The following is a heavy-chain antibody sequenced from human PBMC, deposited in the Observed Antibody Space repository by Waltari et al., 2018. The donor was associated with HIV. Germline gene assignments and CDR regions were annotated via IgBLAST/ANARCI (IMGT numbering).Heavy chain of an antibody. CDR3: ARSTVRGVIRHAFDI. CDR2: IFSNDEK. CDR1: GFSLTNARMG. J-gene: IGHJ3*02. V-gene: IGHV2-26*01. D-gene: IGHD3-10*01. Sequence: QVTLKESGPVLVKPTETLTLTCTVSGFSLTNARMGVSWIRQPPGQALEWLAHIFSNDEKSYSTSRKDRLTISKDTSKSQVVLTMTNMDPVDTATYYCARSTVRGVIRHAFDIWGQGTMVTVSS.